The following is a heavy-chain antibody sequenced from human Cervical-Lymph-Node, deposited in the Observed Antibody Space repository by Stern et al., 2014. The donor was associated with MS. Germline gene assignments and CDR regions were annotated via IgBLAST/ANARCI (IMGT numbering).Heavy chain of an antibody. D-gene: IGHD6-19*01. CDR3: AREAPGGSGWTPFDY. CDR1: GGSISSYF. Sequence: QLQLQESGPGLVKPSETLSLTCTVSGGSISSYFWSWIRQSPGRALEWIGYISHSGSTNSNPSLKSRVPISRDTSKNHLSLKLRSVTAADTAVYYCAREAPGGSGWTPFDYWGQGILVTVSS. J-gene: IGHJ4*02. V-gene: IGHV4-59*01. CDR2: ISHSGST.